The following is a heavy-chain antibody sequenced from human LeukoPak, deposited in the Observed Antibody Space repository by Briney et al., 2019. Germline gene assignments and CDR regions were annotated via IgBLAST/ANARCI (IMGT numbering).Heavy chain of an antibody. D-gene: IGHD4-17*01. V-gene: IGHV3-48*01. Sequence: GGSLRLSCAASGFTFSSYSMNWVRQAPGKGLEWVSYISSSSSSTIYYADSVKGRFTISRDNAKNSLYLQMNSLRAEDTAVYYCARSHPDYGDYGYWGQGTLVTVSS. CDR2: ISSSSSSTI. CDR1: GFTFSSYS. CDR3: ARSHPDYGDYGY. J-gene: IGHJ4*02.